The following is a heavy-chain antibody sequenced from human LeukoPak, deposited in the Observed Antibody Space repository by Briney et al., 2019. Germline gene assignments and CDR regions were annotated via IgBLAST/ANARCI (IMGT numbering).Heavy chain of an antibody. CDR3: AKRGGYCSGGSCYFFSDY. CDR1: GFTFSSYG. D-gene: IGHD2-15*01. V-gene: IGHV3-23*01. Sequence: GGSLRLSCAASGFTFSSYGMSWVRQAPGKGLEWVSAISGSGGSTYYADSVKGRFTISRDNSKNPLYLQMNSLRAEDTAVYYCAKRGGYCSGGSCYFFSDYWGQGTLVTVSS. J-gene: IGHJ4*02. CDR2: ISGSGGST.